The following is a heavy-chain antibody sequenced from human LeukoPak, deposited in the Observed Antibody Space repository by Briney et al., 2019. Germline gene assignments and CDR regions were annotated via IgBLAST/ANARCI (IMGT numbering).Heavy chain of an antibody. CDR1: EFTFRTYW. V-gene: IGHV3-7*01. J-gene: IGHJ3*02. CDR2: INHDGSES. D-gene: IGHD6-19*01. CDR3: ARDISPRSSSGWVDAFDI. Sequence: VGSLRHSCAASEFTFRTYWMTWVRQAPGKGLEWVANINHDGSESYDAVPVKDRLSSARDNAKNSLHVKMSSLRAEDSAVYYWARDISPRSSSGWVDAFDIWGQGTLVTVSS.